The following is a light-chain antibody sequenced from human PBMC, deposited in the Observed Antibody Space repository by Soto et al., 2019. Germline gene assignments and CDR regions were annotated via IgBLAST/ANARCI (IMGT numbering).Light chain of an antibody. CDR2: QVT. CDR3: TSYSSSDIFSV. CDR1: SSDIGGYYY. V-gene: IGLV2-14*01. J-gene: IGLJ1*01. Sequence: SALTQPASVSGSPGQSITISCTGTSSDIGGYYYVSWYQHHPGKAPKLLIYQVTNRPSRVSNRFSGSKSGNTASLTISGLQADDEADYYCTSYSSSDIFSVFGTGTKVTVL.